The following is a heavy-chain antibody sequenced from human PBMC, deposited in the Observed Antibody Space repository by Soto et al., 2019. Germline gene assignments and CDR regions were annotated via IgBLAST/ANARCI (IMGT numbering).Heavy chain of an antibody. CDR2: IDPSDSYT. CDR3: ARLSPTIATQYNWFDP. Sequence: PGESLKISCKGSGYSFTSYWISWVRQMPGKGLEWMGRIDPSDSYTNYSPSFQGHVTISADKSISTAYLQWSSLKASDTAMYYCARLSPTIATQYNWFDPWGQGTLVTVSS. D-gene: IGHD6-13*01. V-gene: IGHV5-10-1*01. J-gene: IGHJ5*02. CDR1: GYSFTSYW.